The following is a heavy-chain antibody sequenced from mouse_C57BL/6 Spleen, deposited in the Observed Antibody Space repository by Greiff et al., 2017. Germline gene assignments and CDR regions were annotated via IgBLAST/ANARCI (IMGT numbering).Heavy chain of an antibody. CDR2: INYDGSST. CDR3: ARGGTGKAMDY. CDR1: GFTFSDYY. Sequence: EVQLVESEGGLVQPGSSMKLSCTASGFTFSDYYMAWVRQVPEKGLEWVANINYDGSSTYYLDSLKSRFIISRDNAKNILYLQMSSLKSEDTATYYCARGGTGKAMDYWGQGTSVTVSS. D-gene: IGHD4-1*01. J-gene: IGHJ4*01. V-gene: IGHV5-16*01.